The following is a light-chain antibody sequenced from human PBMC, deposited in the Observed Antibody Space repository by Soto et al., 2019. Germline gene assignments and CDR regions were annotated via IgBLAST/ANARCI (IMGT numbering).Light chain of an antibody. CDR3: QQYVSSVT. CDR2: GAS. J-gene: IGKJ1*01. Sequence: EIVLTQSPGSLSLSPGERATLSCRAIQSVDSSFFAWDQQKPGQAPRLLIYGASNRANGIPDRFSGRGSGTDFTLTITGLEPEDFAVYYCQQYVSSVTFGQGTKVEI. CDR1: QSVDSSF. V-gene: IGKV3-20*01.